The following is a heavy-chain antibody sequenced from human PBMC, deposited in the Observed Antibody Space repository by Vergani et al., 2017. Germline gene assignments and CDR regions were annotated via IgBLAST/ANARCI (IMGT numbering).Heavy chain of an antibody. J-gene: IGHJ3*01. D-gene: IGHD1-26*01. CDR2: INHRGTI. CDR1: GGSITSSSYY. V-gene: IGHV4-39*02. Sequence: QVQLQESGPGLVKPSETLSLTCTVSGGSITSSSYYWGWIRQPPGKGLEWIGEINHRGTINYNPTLKSPFNVSIDTSRDHFSLKLRSVSAADTAVYFCARRAERWETLLRDDFDVWGQGTFVTVSP. CDR3: ARRAERWETLLRDDFDV.